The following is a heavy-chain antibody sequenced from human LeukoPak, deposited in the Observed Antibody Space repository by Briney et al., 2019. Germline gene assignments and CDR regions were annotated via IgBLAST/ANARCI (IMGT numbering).Heavy chain of an antibody. J-gene: IGHJ4*02. Sequence: ASVKVSCKASGYTFTSYGISWVRQAPGQGLEWMGWISAYNGNTNYAQKLQGRVTMTTDTSTSTAYMELRSLRSDDTAVYYCARDYGCYYDSSGYPKFDYWGQGTLVTVSS. CDR2: ISAYNGNT. V-gene: IGHV1-18*01. CDR1: GYTFTSYG. D-gene: IGHD3-22*01. CDR3: ARDYGCYYDSSGYPKFDY.